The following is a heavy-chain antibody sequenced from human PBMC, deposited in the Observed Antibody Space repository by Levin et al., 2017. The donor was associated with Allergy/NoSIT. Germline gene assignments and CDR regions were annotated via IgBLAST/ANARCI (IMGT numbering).Heavy chain of an antibody. CDR1: GITFSNAW. V-gene: IGHV3-15*01. CDR2: IKSKTCGGTT. J-gene: IGHJ4*02. Sequence: GGSLRLSCAASGITFSNAWMSWARQAPGKGLEWVGRIKSKTCGGTTEYAAPVKGRFTISRDDSKNTLYLQMNSLKTEDTAVYFCTTYSSSWYYFDYWGQGTLVTVSS. D-gene: IGHD6-13*01. CDR3: TTYSSSWYYFDY.